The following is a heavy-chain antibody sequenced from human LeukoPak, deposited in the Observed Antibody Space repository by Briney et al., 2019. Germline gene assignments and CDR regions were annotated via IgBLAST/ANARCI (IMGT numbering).Heavy chain of an antibody. CDR1: GFTFSDCA. D-gene: IGHD3-22*01. J-gene: IGHJ4*02. CDR2: ISDSGGAT. CDR3: AKTRSGYYSSNFDY. V-gene: IGHV3-23*01. Sequence: GGSLRLSCAASGFTFSDCAMSWVRQAPGKGLEWVSAISDSGGATYYADSVKGRFTISRDNSKNTLYLQMNSLRAEDTAVYYCAKTRSGYYSSNFDYWGQGTLVTVSS.